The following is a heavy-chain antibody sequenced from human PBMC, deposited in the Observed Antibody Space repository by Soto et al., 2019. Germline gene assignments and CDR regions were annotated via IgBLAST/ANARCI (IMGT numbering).Heavy chain of an antibody. J-gene: IGHJ5*02. CDR1: SGSISSRGYY. V-gene: IGHV4-39*01. D-gene: IGHD3-22*01. CDR2: IYYSGST. CDR3: ASSSQLLSRIDR. Sequence: SETLSLTCTVSSGSISSRGYYWGWIRQPLGKGLEWIGSIYYSGSTYYSPSLKSRVTISVDTSKNQFSLKLSSVTAADTAVYYCASSSQLLSRIDRWGQGTLVTVSS.